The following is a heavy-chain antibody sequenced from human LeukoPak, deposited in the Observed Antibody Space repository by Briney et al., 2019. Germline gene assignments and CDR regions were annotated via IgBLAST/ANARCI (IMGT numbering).Heavy chain of an antibody. CDR2: IYHSGST. V-gene: IGHV4-38-2*01. CDR3: ARLLVAPATIDP. J-gene: IGHJ5*02. D-gene: IGHD2-2*01. CDR1: GYSISSGYY. Sequence: SETLSLTCAVSGYSISSGYYWGWIRQPPGKGLEWIGSIYHSGSTYYNPSLKSRVTISVDTSKNQFSLKLSSVTAVDTAVYYCARLLVAPATIDPWGQGTLVTVSS.